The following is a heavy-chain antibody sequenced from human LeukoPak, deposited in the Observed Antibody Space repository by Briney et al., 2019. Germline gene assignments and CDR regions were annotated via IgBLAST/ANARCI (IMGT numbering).Heavy chain of an antibody. D-gene: IGHD3-10*01. CDR2: ISYDGSNK. CDR3: VKEGGRVHFGSGGFFDS. J-gene: IGHJ4*02. V-gene: IGHV3-30*18. CDR1: AFTFSTYG. Sequence: GGSLRLSCAASAFTFSTYGMHWVRQAPGKGLEWVAVISYDGSNKHYADSVKGRFTFSRDNSKNTLYLQMSSLRAEDTAVYYCVKEGGRVHFGSGGFFDSWGQGTLVTVSS.